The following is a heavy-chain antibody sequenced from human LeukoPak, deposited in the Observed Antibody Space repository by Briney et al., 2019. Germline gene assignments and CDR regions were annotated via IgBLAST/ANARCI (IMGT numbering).Heavy chain of an antibody. D-gene: IGHD3-9*01. J-gene: IGHJ5*02. CDR1: GGPISSYY. CDR3: ARTGLNWFDP. CDR2: IYYSGST. V-gene: IGHV4-59*01. Sequence: SETLSLTCTVSGGPISSYYWSWIRQPPGKGLEWIGYIYYSGSTNYNPSLKSRVTISVDTSKNQFSLKLSSVTAADTAVYYCARTGLNWFDPWGQGTLVTVSS.